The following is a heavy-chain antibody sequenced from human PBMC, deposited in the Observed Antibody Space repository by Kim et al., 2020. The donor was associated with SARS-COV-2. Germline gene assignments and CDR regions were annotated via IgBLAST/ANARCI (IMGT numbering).Heavy chain of an antibody. CDR1: GYTFTGYY. Sequence: ASVKVSCKASGYTFTGYYMHWVRQAPGQGLEWMGRINPNSGGTNYAQKFQGRVTMTRDTSISTAYMELSRLRSDDTAVYYCARPYYDFWSGYYTGPNWFDPWGQGTLVTVSS. CDR2: INPNSGGT. J-gene: IGHJ5*02. CDR3: ARPYYDFWSGYYTGPNWFDP. V-gene: IGHV1-2*06. D-gene: IGHD3-3*01.